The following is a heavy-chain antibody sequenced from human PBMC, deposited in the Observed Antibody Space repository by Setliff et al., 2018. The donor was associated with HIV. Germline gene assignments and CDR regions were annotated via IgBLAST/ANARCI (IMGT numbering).Heavy chain of an antibody. CDR3: AKDVCSGAYCYAYYYYGMDV. CDR2: IRYDGSQK. J-gene: IGHJ6*02. Sequence: GGSLRLSCAASVFTFNNYGMNWVRQAPGKGLEWVAFIRYDGSQKYYVDSVKGRFTISRGNSKNTLYLQMNSLRVEDTAVYYCAKDVCSGAYCYAYYYYGMDVWGQGTMVTAP. V-gene: IGHV3-30*02. CDR1: VFTFNNYG. D-gene: IGHD2-15*01.